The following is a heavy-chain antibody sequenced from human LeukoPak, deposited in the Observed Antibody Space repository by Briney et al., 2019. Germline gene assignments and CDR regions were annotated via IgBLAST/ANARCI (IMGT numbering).Heavy chain of an antibody. CDR3: ARGGYDILTGQLESGIDY. J-gene: IGHJ4*02. V-gene: IGHV4-4*07. CDR1: GGSISSYY. CDR2: IYTSGST. Sequence: SETLSLTCTVSGGSISSYYWSWIRQPAGKGLEWIGRIYTSGSTNYNPSLKSRVTMTVDTSKNQFSLRLSSVTAADTAVYYCARGGYDILTGQLESGIDYWGQGTLVTVSS. D-gene: IGHD3-9*01.